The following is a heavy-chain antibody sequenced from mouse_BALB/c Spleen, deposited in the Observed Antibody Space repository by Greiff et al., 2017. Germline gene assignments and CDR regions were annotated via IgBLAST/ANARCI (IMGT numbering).Heavy chain of an antibody. V-gene: IGHV1-20*02. CDR2: INPYNGDT. D-gene: IGHD1-2*01. J-gene: IGHJ4*01. CDR3: ARESLTTASAMDY. Sequence: EVKLLESGPELVKPGASVKISCKASGYSFTGYFMNWVMQSHGKSLEWIGRINPYNGDTFYNQKFKGKATLTVDKSSSTAHMELRSLASEDSAVYYCARESLTTASAMDYWGQGTSVTVSS. CDR1: GYSFTGYF.